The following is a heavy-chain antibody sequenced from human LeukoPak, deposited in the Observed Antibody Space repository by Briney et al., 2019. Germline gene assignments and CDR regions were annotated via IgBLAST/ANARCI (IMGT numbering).Heavy chain of an antibody. Sequence: ASVKVSCKVSGYTLTELSMRWVRQAPGKGPEWVGGLDPEDGEITYAQKFQGRVTMTEDTSTDTAYMELNSLRSEDTAVYYCAAEVDSTGWSYYFDSWGQGTLVTVSS. CDR2: LDPEDGEI. CDR3: AAEVDSTGWSYYFDS. V-gene: IGHV1-24*01. J-gene: IGHJ4*02. D-gene: IGHD6-19*01. CDR1: GYTLTELS.